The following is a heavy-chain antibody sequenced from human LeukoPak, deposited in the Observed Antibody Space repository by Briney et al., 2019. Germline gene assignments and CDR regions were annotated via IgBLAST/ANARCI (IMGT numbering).Heavy chain of an antibody. V-gene: IGHV4-34*01. D-gene: IGHD4-23*01. J-gene: IGHJ5*02. Sequence: SETLSLTCAVYGGSFSGYYWSWIRQPPGKGLEWIGEINHSGSTNYNPSLKSRVTISVDTSKNQFSLKLSSVTAADTAVYYCARARVPTVATPNWFDPWGQGTLVTVSS. CDR1: GGSFSGYY. CDR3: ARARVPTVATPNWFDP. CDR2: INHSGST.